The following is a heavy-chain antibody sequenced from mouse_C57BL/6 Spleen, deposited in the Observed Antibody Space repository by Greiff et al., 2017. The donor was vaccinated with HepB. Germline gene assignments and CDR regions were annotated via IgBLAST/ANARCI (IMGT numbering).Heavy chain of an antibody. CDR2: ISYDGSN. V-gene: IGHV3-6*01. J-gene: IGHJ1*03. Sequence: DVKLQESGPGLVKPSQSLSLTCSVTGYSITSGYYWNWIRQFPGNKLEWMGYISYDGSNNYNPSLKNRIYITRNTSKNQFFLKLNSVTTEDTATYYCASYGSGYWYFDVWGTGTTVTVSS. CDR3: ASYGSGYWYFDV. D-gene: IGHD1-1*01. CDR1: GYSITSGYY.